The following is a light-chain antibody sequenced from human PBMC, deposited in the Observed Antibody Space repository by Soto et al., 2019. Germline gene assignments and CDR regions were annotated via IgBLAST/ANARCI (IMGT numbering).Light chain of an antibody. J-gene: IGKJ5*01. Sequence: EVVLTQAPGTLSLSPGERVSLSCRASQSASSTYLAWYQQKPGQAPRLLIYSSSSRATGIPDRFSGSGSGTDFTLTISGLEPEDSAVYYCQQYGSSSEITFGQGTRLEIK. CDR2: SSS. CDR3: QQYGSSSEIT. CDR1: QSASSTY. V-gene: IGKV3-20*01.